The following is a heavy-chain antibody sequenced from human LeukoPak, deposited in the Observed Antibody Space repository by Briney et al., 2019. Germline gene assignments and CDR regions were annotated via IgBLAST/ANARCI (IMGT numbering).Heavy chain of an antibody. V-gene: IGHV4-61*02. J-gene: IGHJ3*02. CDR2: LYTSGST. Sequence: PSETLSLTCSVSGGSITSDDYYWTWIRQPAGKGLEWIGRLYTSGSTNYNPSLKSRVTMSVDTSKDQFSLKLYSVTAADTAVYFCARSFERVYYDSSGFYYKDSDAFDIWGQGTMVTVSS. CDR3: ARSFERVYYDSSGFYYKDSDAFDI. CDR1: GGSITSDDYY. D-gene: IGHD3-22*01.